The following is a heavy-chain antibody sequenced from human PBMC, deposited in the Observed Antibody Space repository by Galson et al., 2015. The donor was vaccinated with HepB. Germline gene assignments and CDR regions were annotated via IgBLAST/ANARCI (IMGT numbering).Heavy chain of an antibody. V-gene: IGHV1-18*04. CDR3: ARDTLTYYYGSGSEMGWFDP. CDR1: GYTFTSYG. CDR2: ISAYNGNT. D-gene: IGHD3-10*01. J-gene: IGHJ5*02. Sequence: SVKVSCKASGYTFTSYGISWVRQAPGQGLEWMGWISAYNGNTNYAQKLQGRVTMTTDTSTSTAYMELRSLRSDDTAVYYCARDTLTYYYGSGSEMGWFDPWGQGTLVTVSS.